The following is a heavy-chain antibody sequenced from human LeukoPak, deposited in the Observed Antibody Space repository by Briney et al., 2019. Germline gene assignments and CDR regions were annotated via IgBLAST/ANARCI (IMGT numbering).Heavy chain of an antibody. D-gene: IGHD2-15*01. CDR2: ISSSSSYI. CDR3: ARDRKRYCSGGSCHRGTFDP. CDR1: GFTFSSYS. J-gene: IGHJ5*02. Sequence: GGFLRLSCAASGFTFSSYSMNWVRQAPGKGLEWVSSISSSSSYIYYADSVKGRFTIPRDNAKNSLYLQMNSLRAEDTAVYYCARDRKRYCSGGSCHRGTFDPWGQGTLVTVSS. V-gene: IGHV3-21*01.